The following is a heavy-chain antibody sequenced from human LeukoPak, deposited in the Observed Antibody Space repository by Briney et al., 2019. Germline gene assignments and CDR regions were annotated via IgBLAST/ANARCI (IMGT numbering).Heavy chain of an antibody. Sequence: GGSLRLPCSASGFTLSNYAMGWVRLAPGKGLEGVSALSGCGGSIFYADIAKGGLTISRNKSKNTLYPQMNGLRAQDTAVYYCAKCVDCVFGSPTYPLGYWGQGTLVTVSS. CDR3: AKCVDCVFGSPTYPLGY. CDR2: LSGCGGSI. D-gene: IGHD2-15*01. CDR1: GFTLSNYA. J-gene: IGHJ4*02. V-gene: IGHV3-23*01.